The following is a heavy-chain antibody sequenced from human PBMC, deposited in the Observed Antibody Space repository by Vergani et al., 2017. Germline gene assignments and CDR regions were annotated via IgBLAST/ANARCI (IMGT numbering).Heavy chain of an antibody. D-gene: IGHD3-22*01. V-gene: IGHV1-69*02. CDR1: GGTFGSYT. CDR2: IIPILGIA. J-gene: IGHJ4*02. Sequence: QVQLVQSGAEVKKPGSSVKVSCKASGGTFGSYTISWVRQAPGQGLEWMGRIIPILGIANYAQKFQGRVTITADKSTSTAYMELSSLRSEDTAVYYCARQSYYYDSSGYYSDYWGQGTLVTVSS. CDR3: ARQSYYYDSSGYYSDY.